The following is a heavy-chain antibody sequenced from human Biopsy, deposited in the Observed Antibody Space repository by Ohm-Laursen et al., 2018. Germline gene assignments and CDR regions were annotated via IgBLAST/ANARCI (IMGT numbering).Heavy chain of an antibody. V-gene: IGHV1-2*02. CDR3: ARGGVDTAMVEN. Sequence: ASSVKVPCKASGYTFTDYFLHWVRQAPGQGPEWMGWISPSSGGTNYAQKFQGRVTMTRDTSISTAYMELSRLRSDDTAVYYCARGGVDTAMVENWGQGTLVTVSS. D-gene: IGHD5-18*01. CDR1: GYTFTDYF. CDR2: ISPSSGGT. J-gene: IGHJ4*02.